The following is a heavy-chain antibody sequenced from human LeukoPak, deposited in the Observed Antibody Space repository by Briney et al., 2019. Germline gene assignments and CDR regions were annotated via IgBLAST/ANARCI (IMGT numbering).Heavy chain of an antibody. CDR1: GGSFSRYY. CDR3: ARDLPPTYYDYVWGSYRQRGYFDY. D-gene: IGHD3-16*02. Sequence: PSETLSLTCAVYGGSFSRYYWGWIRQPPGKGLEWIGSIYHSGSTYYNPSLKSRVTISVDTSKNQFSLKLSSVTAADTAVYYCARDLPPTYYDYVWGSYRQRGYFDYWGQGTLVTVSS. V-gene: IGHV4-34*01. CDR2: IYHSGST. J-gene: IGHJ4*02.